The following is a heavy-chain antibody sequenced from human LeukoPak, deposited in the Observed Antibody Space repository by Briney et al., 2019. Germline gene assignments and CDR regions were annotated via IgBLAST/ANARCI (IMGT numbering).Heavy chain of an antibody. J-gene: IGHJ4*02. CDR2: ISSSGNYI. CDR1: GFTFSSYS. Sequence: PGGSLRLSCAASGFTFSSYSMNWVRQAPGKGLEWVSSISSSGNYIYYADPVKGRFTISRDNAKNSLYLQMNSLRAEDTAVYYCARDRGSGSGWLTGYWGQGTLVTVSA. CDR3: ARDRGSGSGWLTGY. D-gene: IGHD6-19*01. V-gene: IGHV3-21*01.